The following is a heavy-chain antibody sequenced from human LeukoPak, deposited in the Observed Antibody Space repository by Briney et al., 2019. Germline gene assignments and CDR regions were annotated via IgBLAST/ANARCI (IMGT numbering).Heavy chain of an antibody. CDR2: ISSEENVV. D-gene: IGHD6-13*01. V-gene: IGHV3-21*01. Sequence: GGSLRLSCAASGFTFNSYSMNWVRQAPGEGLEWVSSISSEENVVYYADSVKGRFTISRDNSESTLYLQMDSLRGDDAAVYYCAKAVGRISWSFDYWGQGALVTVSS. CDR1: GFTFNSYS. J-gene: IGHJ4*02. CDR3: AKAVGRISWSFDY.